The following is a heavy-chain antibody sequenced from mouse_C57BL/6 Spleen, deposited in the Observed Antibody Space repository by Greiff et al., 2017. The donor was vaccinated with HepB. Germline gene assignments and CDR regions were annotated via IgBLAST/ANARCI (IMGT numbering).Heavy chain of an antibody. D-gene: IGHD2-4*01. CDR1: GYAFSSSW. Sequence: QVQLQQSGPELVKPGASVKISCKASGYAFSSSWMNWVKQRPGKGLEWIGRIYPGDGDTNYNGKFKGKATLTADKSSSTAYMQLSSLTSEYSAVYFCARAFPYDYGYFDYWGQGTTLTVSS. CDR2: IYPGDGDT. V-gene: IGHV1-82*01. CDR3: ARAFPYDYGYFDY. J-gene: IGHJ2*01.